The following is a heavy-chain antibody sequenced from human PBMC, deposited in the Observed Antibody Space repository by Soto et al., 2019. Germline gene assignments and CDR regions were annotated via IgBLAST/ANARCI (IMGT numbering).Heavy chain of an antibody. V-gene: IGHV5-51*01. CDR1: GYSVTNYW. D-gene: IGHD2-2*01. CDR2: IYPGDSDT. J-gene: IGHJ4*02. CDR3: ARRHCSSTSCYFGDY. Sequence: GESLKISCKGSGYSVTNYWIGWVRQMPGKGLEWMGIIYPGDSDTRYSPSFQGQVTISADKSISTAYLQWSSLKASDTAMYYCARRHCSSTSCYFGDYWGQGXLVTVSS.